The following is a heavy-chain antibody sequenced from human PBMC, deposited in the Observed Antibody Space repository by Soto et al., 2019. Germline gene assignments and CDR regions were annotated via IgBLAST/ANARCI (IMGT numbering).Heavy chain of an antibody. CDR2: FDPEDGET. CDR1: GYTLTELS. Sequence: ASVKVSCKVSGYTLTELSMHWVRQAPGKGLEWMGGFDPEDGETIYAQKFQGRVTMTEDTSTDTAYMEPSSLRSEDTAVYYCATASGSSWSYWGDAFDIWGQGTMVTVSS. CDR3: ATASGSSWSYWGDAFDI. V-gene: IGHV1-24*01. J-gene: IGHJ3*02. D-gene: IGHD6-13*01.